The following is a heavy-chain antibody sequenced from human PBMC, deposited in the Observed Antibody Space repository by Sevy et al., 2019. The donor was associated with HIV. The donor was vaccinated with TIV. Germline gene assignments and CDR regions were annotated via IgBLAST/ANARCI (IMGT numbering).Heavy chain of an antibody. D-gene: IGHD1-7*01. V-gene: IGHV3-15*01. Sequence: GESLKISCAASGFPFSDAWMNWVRQAPGKGLEWVGLIKNKNEDGTTDYAAPVKGRFTISRDDSKNTLFMQMSSLKTEDTAIYYCTTDWCSGTTWVRAFDLWGQGTMVTVSS. CDR3: TTDWCSGTTWVRAFDL. CDR1: GFPFSDAW. CDR2: IKNKNEDGTT. J-gene: IGHJ3*01.